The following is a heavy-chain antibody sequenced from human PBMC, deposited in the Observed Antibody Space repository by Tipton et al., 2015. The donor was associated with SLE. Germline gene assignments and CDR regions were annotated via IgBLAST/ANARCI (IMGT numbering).Heavy chain of an antibody. Sequence: PGLVKPSETLSLTCTVSGGSISSYYWSWIRQPPGKGLEWIGYIYTSGSTNYNPSLKSRVTISVDTSKNQFSLKLSSVTAADTAVYYCAREGSYYGSGSYSYYYYGMDVWGQGTTVTVSS. CDR3: AREGSYYGSGSYSYYYYGMDV. J-gene: IGHJ6*02. CDR2: IYTSGST. CDR1: GGSISSYY. D-gene: IGHD3-10*01. V-gene: IGHV4-4*08.